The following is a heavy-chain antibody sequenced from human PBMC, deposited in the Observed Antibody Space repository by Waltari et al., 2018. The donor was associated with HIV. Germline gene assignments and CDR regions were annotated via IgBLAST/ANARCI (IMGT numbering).Heavy chain of an antibody. J-gene: IGHJ4*02. D-gene: IGHD5-18*01. CDR3: ARDYNYAPDY. CDR2: SYYDGSKK. V-gene: IGHV3-33*01. CDR1: GFTCKNFA. Sequence: QVQLVEPGGGVVQPGRSLRPSCAASGFTCKNFAMNGDRQAPGKRLEWVENSYYDGSKKLYGDSVRGRFTISRDNSKQILYLQMNSLRVEDTALYYCARDYNYAPDYWGQGTLVVVSS.